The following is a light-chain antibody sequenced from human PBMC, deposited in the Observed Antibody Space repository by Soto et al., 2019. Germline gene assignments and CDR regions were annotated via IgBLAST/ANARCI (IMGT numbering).Light chain of an antibody. Sequence: QSVLTQPPSASRTPGQRVTIYCSGSRSNIGTNYVYWYQQLPGTAPKRLIDSSTKRPSGFPDRIFGYKSGTSASMAISGLRSYDSANYYCVACGDRLSGPVFGGGTKLTV. CDR2: SST. CDR3: VACGDRLSGPV. CDR1: RSNIGTNY. J-gene: IGLJ2*01. V-gene: IGLV1-47*02.